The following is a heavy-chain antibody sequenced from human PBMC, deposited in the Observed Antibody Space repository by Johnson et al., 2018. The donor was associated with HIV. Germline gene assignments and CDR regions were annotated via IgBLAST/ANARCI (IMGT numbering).Heavy chain of an antibody. V-gene: IGHV3-64*01. CDR1: GFSFSSYP. CDR3: ASDYNFWSGRPDSFDV. CDR2: VTNNGDST. J-gene: IGHJ3*01. Sequence: VQLVESGGGVVQPGRSLRLSCAASGFSFSSYPMHWVRQAPGRGLEYVARVTNNGDSTYYVNAVEGRFTISRDNSKNTLYLQMDSLRAEDTGVYYCASDYNFWSGRPDSFDVWGQGTTVTVSS. D-gene: IGHD3-3*01.